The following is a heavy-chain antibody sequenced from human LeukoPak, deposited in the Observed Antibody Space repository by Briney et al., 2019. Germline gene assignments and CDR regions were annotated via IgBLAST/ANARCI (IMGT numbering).Heavy chain of an antibody. CDR3: AREGSSWYRYNWFDP. J-gene: IGHJ5*02. D-gene: IGHD6-13*01. V-gene: IGHV3-21*01. Sequence: PGGSLRLSCAASGFTFSSYSMNWVRQAPGKGLGWVSSVSSSSSYIYYADSVKGRFTISRDNAKNSLYLQMNSLRAEDTAVYYCAREGSSWYRYNWFDPWGQGTLVTVSS. CDR1: GFTFSSYS. CDR2: VSSSSSYI.